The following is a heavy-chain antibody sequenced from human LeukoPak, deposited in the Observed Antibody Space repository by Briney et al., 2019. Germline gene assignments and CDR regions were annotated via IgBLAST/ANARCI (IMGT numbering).Heavy chain of an antibody. CDR2: ISSSSTI. V-gene: IGHV3-69-1*01. CDR1: GFIFSVYY. Sequence: GGSLSLFCAASGFIFSVYYMNWVRQARGKGLEWVLSISSSSTIYYADSVKGRFTISRANAKNSLYLQMNSLRAEDTAVYYCARTDDYASGSPIGDFDPWGQGTLVTVSS. J-gene: IGHJ5*02. CDR3: ARTDDYASGSPIGDFDP. D-gene: IGHD3-10*01.